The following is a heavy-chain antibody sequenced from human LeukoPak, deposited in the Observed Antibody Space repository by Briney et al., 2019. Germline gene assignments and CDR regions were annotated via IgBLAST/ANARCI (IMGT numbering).Heavy chain of an antibody. CDR3: ARDEYYYDSSGYYYYPFY. Sequence: ASVKVSCKASGYTFTAYYIHWVRQAPGQRLEWMGWVSPNNGGTNYAQKFQGRVTMTRDTSISTLYMDLNSLRSDDTAVYYCARDEYYYDSSGYYYYPFYWGQGTLVTVSS. V-gene: IGHV1-2*02. J-gene: IGHJ4*02. CDR2: VSPNNGGT. D-gene: IGHD3-22*01. CDR1: GYTFTAYY.